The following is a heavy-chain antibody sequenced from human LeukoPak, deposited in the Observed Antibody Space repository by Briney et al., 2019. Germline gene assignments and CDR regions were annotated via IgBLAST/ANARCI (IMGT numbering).Heavy chain of an antibody. Sequence: SETLSLTCTVSGGSISTYYWSWIRQPPGRGLEWIGYIYYSGSTNYNPSLKSRVTISLDTSKNQFSLKLNSVTAADTAMYYCARSFSPNYYDLLDYWGQGTLVTVSS. V-gene: IGHV4-59*01. CDR1: GGSISTYY. CDR2: IYYSGST. CDR3: ARSFSPNYYDLLDY. D-gene: IGHD3-22*01. J-gene: IGHJ4*02.